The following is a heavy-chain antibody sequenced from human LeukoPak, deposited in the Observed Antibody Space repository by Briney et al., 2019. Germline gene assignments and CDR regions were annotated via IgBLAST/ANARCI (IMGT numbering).Heavy chain of an antibody. CDR2: IYDSGST. CDR3: ARGRVEDYDFWSGPAAFDI. Sequence: PSETLSLTCTVSGYSISSGYYWGWIRQTPGKGLEWIGSIYDSGSTYYNPSLKSRVPISVDTSKNHFSLKLSSVTAADTAVYYCARGRVEDYDFWSGPAAFDIWGQGTMVTVSS. J-gene: IGHJ3*02. V-gene: IGHV4-38-2*02. D-gene: IGHD3-3*01. CDR1: GYSISSGYY.